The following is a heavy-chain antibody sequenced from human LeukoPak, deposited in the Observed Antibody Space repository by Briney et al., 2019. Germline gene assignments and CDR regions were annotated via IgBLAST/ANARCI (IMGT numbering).Heavy chain of an antibody. J-gene: IGHJ6*02. Sequence: PSETLSLTCAVYGGSFSGCYWSWIRQPPGKGLEWIGEINHSGSTKYNPSLKSRVTISVDTSKNQLSLKLSSVTAADTAVYFCVRDLVATIDHYYYGMDVWGQGTTVTVSS. CDR3: VRDLVATIDHYYYGMDV. CDR2: INHSGST. D-gene: IGHD5-12*01. CDR1: GGSFSGCY. V-gene: IGHV4-34*01.